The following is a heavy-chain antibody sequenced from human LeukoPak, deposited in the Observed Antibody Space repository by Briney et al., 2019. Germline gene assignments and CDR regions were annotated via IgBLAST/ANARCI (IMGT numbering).Heavy chain of an antibody. V-gene: IGHV4-34*01. CDR3: ARDYVWGSYRVDY. CDR2: INHSGST. Sequence: PSETLSLTCAVYGGSFSGYYWSWIRQPPGKGLEWIGEINHSGSTNYNPSLKSRVTISVDTSKNQFSLKLSSVTAADTAVYYCARDYVWGSYRVDYWGRGTLVTVSS. D-gene: IGHD3-16*02. J-gene: IGHJ4*02. CDR1: GGSFSGYY.